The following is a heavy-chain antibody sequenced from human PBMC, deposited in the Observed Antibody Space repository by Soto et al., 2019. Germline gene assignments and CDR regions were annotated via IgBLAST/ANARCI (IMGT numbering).Heavy chain of an antibody. J-gene: IGHJ6*02. CDR1: GGSVSSSSYS. CDR2: IYSSENT. D-gene: IGHD3-10*01. V-gene: IGHV4-39*01. CDR3: ARKYLPYYGSGSPYGMDV. Sequence: SETLSLTCTVSGGSVSSSSYSWGWIRQSPGKGLEWIGTIYSSENTYYNPSLLSRVTISVDTSKNEFSLRLGSVTAADTAVYYCARKYLPYYGSGSPYGMDVWGQGTTVTVSS.